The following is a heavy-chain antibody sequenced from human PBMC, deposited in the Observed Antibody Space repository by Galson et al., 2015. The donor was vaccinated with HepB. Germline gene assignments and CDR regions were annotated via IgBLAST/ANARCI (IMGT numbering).Heavy chain of an antibody. J-gene: IGHJ4*02. D-gene: IGHD3-22*01. CDR2: ISAYNGNT. V-gene: IGHV1-18*01. CDR3: ARVIPYYYDSSGYSDY. Sequence: SVKVSCKASGYTFTSYGISWVRQAPGQGLEWMGWISAYNGNTNYAQKLQGRVTMTTDTSTSTAYMELRSLRSDDTAVYYCARVIPYYYDSSGYSDYWGQGTLVTVSS. CDR1: GYTFTSYG.